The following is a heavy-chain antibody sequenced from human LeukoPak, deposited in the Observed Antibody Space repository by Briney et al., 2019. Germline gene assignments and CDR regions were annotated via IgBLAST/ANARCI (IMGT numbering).Heavy chain of an antibody. CDR1: GFTFSSYW. CDR3: ARAPHSKYCGGDCYLDY. V-gene: IGHV3-7*01. J-gene: IGHJ4*02. CDR2: IKQDGSEK. Sequence: PGGSLRLSCAASGFTFSSYWMSWVRQAPGKGLEWVANIKQDGSEKYYVDSVKGRFTISRDNAKNSLYLQMNSLRAEDTAMYYCARAPHSKYCGGDCYLDYWGQGTLVTVSS. D-gene: IGHD2-21*02.